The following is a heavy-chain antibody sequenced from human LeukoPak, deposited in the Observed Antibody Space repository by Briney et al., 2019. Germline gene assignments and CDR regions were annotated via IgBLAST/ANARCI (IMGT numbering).Heavy chain of an antibody. D-gene: IGHD4-17*01. J-gene: IGHJ4*02. CDR1: GFTFSNYG. V-gene: IGHV3-30*18. CDR2: ISYDGSNK. Sequence: GRSLRLSCAASGFTFSNYGIRWVRQAPGKGLEWVAVISYDGSNKYYADSVKGRFTISRDNSKNTLYLQMNSLRAEDTAVYYCAKALYGDPDYWGQGTLVTVSS. CDR3: AKALYGDPDY.